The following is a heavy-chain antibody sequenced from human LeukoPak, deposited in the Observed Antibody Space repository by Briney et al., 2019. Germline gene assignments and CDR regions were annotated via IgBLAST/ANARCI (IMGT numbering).Heavy chain of an antibody. CDR1: GGSFSGYY. J-gene: IGHJ6*03. CDR3: ARERYGGDIVVVYYMDV. CDR2: INHSGST. V-gene: IGHV4-34*01. D-gene: IGHD2-15*01. Sequence: SSETLSLTCAVYGGSFSGYYWSWIRQPPGKGLEWIGEINHSGSTNYNPSLKSRVTISVDTSKNQFSLKLSSVTAADTAVYYCARERYGGDIVVVYYMDVWGKGTTVTISS.